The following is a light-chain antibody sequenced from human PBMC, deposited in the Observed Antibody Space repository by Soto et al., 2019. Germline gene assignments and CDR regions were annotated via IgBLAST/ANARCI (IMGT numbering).Light chain of an antibody. CDR3: QHYNNRPFT. CDR1: QSDSSN. Sequence: EIVMTQSPATLSVSPGERATLSCRASQSDSSNLAWYQQKPGQAPTLLIYGASARASGIPARFSGSGSGTEFTLTISSLQSEDFAVYYCQHYNNRPFTFGQGTKLEIK. V-gene: IGKV3-15*01. CDR2: GAS. J-gene: IGKJ2*01.